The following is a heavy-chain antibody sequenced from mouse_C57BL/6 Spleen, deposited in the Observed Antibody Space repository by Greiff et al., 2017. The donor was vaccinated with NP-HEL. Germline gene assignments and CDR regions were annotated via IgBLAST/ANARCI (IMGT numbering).Heavy chain of an antibody. J-gene: IGHJ2*01. V-gene: IGHV1-85*01. CDR3: ARSRFITTANYFDY. Sequence: QVQLQQSGPELVKPGASVKLSCKASGYTFTSYDINWVKQRPGQGLEWIGWIYPRDGSTKYNEKFKGKATLTVDTSSSTAYMELHSLTSEDSAVYFCARSRFITTANYFDYWGQGTTLTVSS. CDR2: IYPRDGST. CDR1: GYTFTSYD. D-gene: IGHD1-1*01.